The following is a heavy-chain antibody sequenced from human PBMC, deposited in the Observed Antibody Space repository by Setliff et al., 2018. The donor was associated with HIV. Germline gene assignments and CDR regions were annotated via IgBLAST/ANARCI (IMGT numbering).Heavy chain of an antibody. V-gene: IGHV1-69*13. CDR2: INPIFGTP. J-gene: IGHJ4*02. CDR1: GGTFNIYS. D-gene: IGHD2-15*01. CDR3: ARVPSRYCSPTTCPFFFDH. Sequence: SVKVSCKASGGTFNIYSIHWVRQAPGQGLEWMGGINPIFGTPHYGQRFQGRVTITADESTSTAYMELNGLKFDDTAVYYCARVPSRYCSPTTCPFFFDHWGQGTLVTVSS.